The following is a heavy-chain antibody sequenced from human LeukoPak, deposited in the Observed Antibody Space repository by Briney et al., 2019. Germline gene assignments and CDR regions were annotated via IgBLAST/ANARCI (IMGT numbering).Heavy chain of an antibody. CDR3: ARGFEGSGSLKYSHLGFDP. V-gene: IGHV4-59*12. D-gene: IGHD3-10*01. Sequence: SETLSLTCTVSGGSISSFYWSWIRQPPGKGLEWIGYIYYGGTTNYNPSLKSRVTISVDMSKNQFSLKLSSVTAADTAVYYCARGFEGSGSLKYSHLGFDPWGQGTLVTVSS. CDR2: IYYGGTT. J-gene: IGHJ5*02. CDR1: GGSISSFY.